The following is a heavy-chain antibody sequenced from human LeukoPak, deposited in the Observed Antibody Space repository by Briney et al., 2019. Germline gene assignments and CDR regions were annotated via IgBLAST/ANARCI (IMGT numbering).Heavy chain of an antibody. CDR3: ARHFDGTGFDS. V-gene: IGHV5-51*01. D-gene: IGHD6-13*01. J-gene: IGHJ4*02. CDR2: IYPGDSDT. CDR1: GYTFTSHW. Sequence: GESLKISCKSSGYTFTSHWIGWVRQMPGKGLEWMGIIYPGDSDTRYSPSFQGQDTISADKSISTAYLQWSSLKASDTAMYYCARHFDGTGFDSWGQGTLVTVSS.